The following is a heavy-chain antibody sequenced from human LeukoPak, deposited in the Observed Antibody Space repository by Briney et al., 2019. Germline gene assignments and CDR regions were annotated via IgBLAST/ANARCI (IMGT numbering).Heavy chain of an antibody. Sequence: GGSLRLSCATSGFAFSNTGMTWVREAPDRGLEWVSTISPTGEGTHYADSVKGRFTISRDNSKNTLSLFMDSLRADDTATYYCARDAGGAWPFDYWGQGTRVIVSS. J-gene: IGHJ4*02. V-gene: IGHV3-23*01. CDR1: GFAFSNTG. CDR3: ARDAGGAWPFDY. CDR2: ISPTGEGT. D-gene: IGHD4-17*01.